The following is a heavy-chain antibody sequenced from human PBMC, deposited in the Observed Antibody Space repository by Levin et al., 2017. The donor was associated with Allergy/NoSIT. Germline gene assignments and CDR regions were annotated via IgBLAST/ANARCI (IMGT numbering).Heavy chain of an antibody. CDR2: ISWNSGSI. J-gene: IGHJ4*02. CDR3: AKEPLDY. V-gene: IGHV3-9*01. Sequence: GGSLRLSCAASGFTFDDYAMHWVRQAPGKGLEWVSGISWNSGSIGYADSVKGRFTISRDNAKNSLYLQMNSLRAEDTALYYCAKEPLDYWGQGTLVTVSS. CDR1: GFTFDDYA.